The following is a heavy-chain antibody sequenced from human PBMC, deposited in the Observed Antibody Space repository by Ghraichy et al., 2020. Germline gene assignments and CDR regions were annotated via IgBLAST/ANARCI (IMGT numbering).Heavy chain of an antibody. Sequence: GGSLRLSCAASGFTFSSYWMSWVRQAPGKGLEWVANIKQDGSEKYYVDSVKGRFTISRDNAKNSLYLQMNSLRAEDTAVYYCARVVRYGGGYWYFDLWGRGTLVTVSS. CDR3: ARVVRYGGGYWYFDL. V-gene: IGHV3-7*01. CDR1: GFTFSSYW. D-gene: IGHD3-10*01. CDR2: IKQDGSEK. J-gene: IGHJ2*01.